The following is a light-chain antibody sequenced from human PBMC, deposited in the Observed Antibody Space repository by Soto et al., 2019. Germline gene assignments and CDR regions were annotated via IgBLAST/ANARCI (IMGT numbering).Light chain of an antibody. J-gene: IGLJ1*01. CDR3: SSYTSSSTFV. CDR2: DVS. CDR1: SSDVGGYNY. Sequence: QSVLTQPVSVSGSPGQSITISCTGTSSDVGGYNYVSWYQQHPGKAHKLMIYDVSNRPSGVSNRFSGSKSGNTASLTISGLQAEDEADYYCSSYTSSSTFVFGTGTKVTVL. V-gene: IGLV2-14*01.